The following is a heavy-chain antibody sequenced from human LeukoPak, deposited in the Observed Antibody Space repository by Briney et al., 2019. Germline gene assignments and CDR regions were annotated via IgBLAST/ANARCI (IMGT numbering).Heavy chain of an antibody. Sequence: KPSETLSLTCAVSGYSISSGYYWSWIRPPPGKGLEWIGYIYYSGSTNYDPSLKSRVTISVDTSMNQFSLKLSSVTAADTAVYYCARGEFPGPATQYDFWSGYWLPVNYYGMDVWGQGTTVTVSS. CDR3: ARGEFPGPATQYDFWSGYWLPVNYYGMDV. J-gene: IGHJ6*02. CDR2: IYYSGST. D-gene: IGHD3-3*01. V-gene: IGHV4-61*01. CDR1: GYSISSGYY.